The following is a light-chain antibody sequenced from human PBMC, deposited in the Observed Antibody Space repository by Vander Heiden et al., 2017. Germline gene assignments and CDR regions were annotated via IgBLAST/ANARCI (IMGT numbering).Light chain of an antibody. J-gene: IGLJ1*01. CDR1: SSNIGNNY. Sequence: QSVLTQPPSMSAAPGQKVTISCSGSSSNIGNNYVSWYQHLPGAAPQPLFYDNYKRPSGSPDRFSGSKSGTSATLGIAGLQTGDEADYYCGTWDASLSAYVFGTGTKVTVL. CDR3: GTWDASLSAYV. V-gene: IGLV1-51*01. CDR2: DNY.